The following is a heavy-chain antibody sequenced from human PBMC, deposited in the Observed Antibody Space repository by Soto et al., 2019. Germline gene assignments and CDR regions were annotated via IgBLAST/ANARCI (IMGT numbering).Heavy chain of an antibody. V-gene: IGHV4-31*03. J-gene: IGHJ4*02. D-gene: IGHD3-10*01. CDR1: GGSISSGGYY. CDR2: IYYSGST. Sequence: SETLSLTCTVSGGSISSGGYYWSWIRQHPGKGLEWIGYIYYSGSTYYNPSLKSRVTISVDTSKNQFSLKLSSVTAADTAVYYCARAATSHYGSGSYVALFDYWGQGTLVTVSS. CDR3: ARAATSHYGSGSYVALFDY.